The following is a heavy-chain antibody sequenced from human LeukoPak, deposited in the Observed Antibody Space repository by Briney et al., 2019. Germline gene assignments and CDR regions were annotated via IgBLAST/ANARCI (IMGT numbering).Heavy chain of an antibody. Sequence: GGSLRLSCAASGLIVSTNYMSWVRQAPGKGLEWVSAIYSGGNTYYTDSVKGRFTISRDNFKNTLYLQMNNLRAEDTAVYYCAREGWEYYYGSGSYYQQYYFDYWGQGTLVTVSS. J-gene: IGHJ4*02. V-gene: IGHV3-53*01. D-gene: IGHD3-10*01. CDR2: IYSGGNT. CDR3: AREGWEYYYGSGSYYQQYYFDY. CDR1: GLIVSTNY.